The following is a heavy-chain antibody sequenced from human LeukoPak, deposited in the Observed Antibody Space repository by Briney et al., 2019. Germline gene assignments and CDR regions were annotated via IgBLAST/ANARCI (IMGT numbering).Heavy chain of an antibody. CDR1: GFTFSSYW. J-gene: IGHJ5*02. V-gene: IGHV3-74*01. D-gene: IGHD5-24*01. CDR2: INSDGSST. Sequence: PGGSLRLSCAASGFTFSSYWMHWVRQAPGKGLVWVSRINSDGSSTSYADSVKGRFTIPRDNAKNTLYLQMNSLRAEDTAVYYCANHRRDGYNADPNSFDPWGQGTLVTVSS. CDR3: ANHRRDGYNADPNSFDP.